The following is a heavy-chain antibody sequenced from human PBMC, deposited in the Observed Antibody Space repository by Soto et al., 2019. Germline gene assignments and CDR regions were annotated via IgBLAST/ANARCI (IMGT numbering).Heavy chain of an antibody. CDR3: ARDSGYDSTD. CDR1: GFTVSTYG. D-gene: IGHD3-22*01. CDR2: LSGSGNRT. J-gene: IGHJ4*01. Sequence: EVQLLESGGGLAQPGGSLRLSCAASGFTVSTYGMSWVRQAPGKGLEWISGLSGSGNRTTYADSVKGRFTISRDNSKNTLYLQMNSLRVEDTAVYYCARDSGYDSTDWGQGTLVTVSS. V-gene: IGHV3-23*01.